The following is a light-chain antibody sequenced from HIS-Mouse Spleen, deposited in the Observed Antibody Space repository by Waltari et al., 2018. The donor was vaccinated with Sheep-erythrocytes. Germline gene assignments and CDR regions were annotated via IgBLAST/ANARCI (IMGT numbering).Light chain of an antibody. CDR3: CSYAGSSTPWV. V-gene: IGLV2-23*01. CDR2: EGS. Sequence: QSALTQPASVSGSPGQSITISCTGTSRDVGSYNLVSWYQQHPGKAPKLLIYEGSKRPSGVPHRFSGSKSGNTASLTISGLQAEDEADYYCCSYAGSSTPWVFGGGTKLTVL. J-gene: IGLJ3*02. CDR1: SRDVGSYNL.